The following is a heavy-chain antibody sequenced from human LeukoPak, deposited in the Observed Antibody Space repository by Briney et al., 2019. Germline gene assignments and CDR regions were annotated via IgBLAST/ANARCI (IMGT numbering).Heavy chain of an antibody. CDR3: AKDPGHYYFDY. CDR2: IKQDGSEK. J-gene: IGHJ4*02. D-gene: IGHD1-14*01. V-gene: IGHV3-7*01. CDR1: GFTFSSYW. Sequence: GGSLRLSCAASGFTFSSYWMSWVRQAPGKGLEWVANIKQDGSEKYYVDSVKGRFTISRDNSKNTLYLQMNSLRAEDTAMYYCAKDPGHYYFDYWGQGTLVTVSS.